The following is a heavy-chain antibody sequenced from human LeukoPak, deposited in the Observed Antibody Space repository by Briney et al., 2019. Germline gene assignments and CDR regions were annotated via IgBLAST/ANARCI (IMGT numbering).Heavy chain of an antibody. CDR1: GGTFSSYA. CDR2: IIPIFGTA. CDR3: ARTVVGSNDFYYFDY. Sequence: SVTVSCKASGGTFSSYAISWVRQAPGQGLEWMGGIIPIFGTANYAQKFQGRVTITTDESTSTAYMELSSLRSEDTAVYYCARTVVGSNDFYYFDYWGQGTLVTVSS. J-gene: IGHJ4*02. V-gene: IGHV1-69*05. D-gene: IGHD1-26*01.